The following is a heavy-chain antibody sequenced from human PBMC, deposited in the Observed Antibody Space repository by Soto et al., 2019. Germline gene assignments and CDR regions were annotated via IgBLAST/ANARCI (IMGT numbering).Heavy chain of an antibody. D-gene: IGHD2-2*01. CDR3: AREYCSSISCLFDY. V-gene: IGHV3-48*01. Sequence: DVQLVESGGGLIQPGGSLRLSCAASGFTFSSYSMNWVRQAPGKGLEWVSYISSSRSAIYYADSVKGRFTISRDNAKNPLCLQMNSLRAEGTAVYFCAREYCSSISCLFDYWGQGILVTVSS. CDR2: ISSSRSAI. CDR1: GFTFSSYS. J-gene: IGHJ4*02.